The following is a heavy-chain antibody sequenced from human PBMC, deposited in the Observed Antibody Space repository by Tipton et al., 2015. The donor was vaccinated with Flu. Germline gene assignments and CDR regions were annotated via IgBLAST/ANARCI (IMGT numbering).Heavy chain of an antibody. J-gene: IGHJ6*02. D-gene: IGHD3-3*01. Sequence: VQSGGSLRLSCAASGYSFSDYEMIWVRQAPGKGLEWVSYISSSGSATDYADSVKGRFTISRDNTKKSLFLQMNSLRADDTAVYYCARDHPPSITVLGEITDYFGMAVWGQGTTVTVSS. CDR3: ARDHPPSITVLGEITDYFGMAV. V-gene: IGHV3-48*03. CDR1: GYSFSDYE. CDR2: ISSSGSAT.